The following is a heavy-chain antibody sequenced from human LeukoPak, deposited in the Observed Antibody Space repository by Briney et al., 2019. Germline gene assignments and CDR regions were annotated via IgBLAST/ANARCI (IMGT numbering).Heavy chain of an antibody. CDR3: ARDLWYYYYGMDV. CDR2: INPNSGGT. Sequence: ASVKVSFKASGYTFTVYYMHWVRQAPGQGLEWMGWINPNSGGTNYAQKFQGRVTMTRDTSISTAYMELSRLRSDDTAVYYCARDLWYYYYGMDVWGQGTTVTVSS. J-gene: IGHJ6*02. V-gene: IGHV1-2*02. CDR1: GYTFTVYY.